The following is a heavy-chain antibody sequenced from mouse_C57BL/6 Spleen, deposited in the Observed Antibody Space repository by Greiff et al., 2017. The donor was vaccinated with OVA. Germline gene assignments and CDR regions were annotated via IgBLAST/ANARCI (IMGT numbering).Heavy chain of an antibody. J-gene: IGHJ2*01. V-gene: IGHV1-80*01. CDR3: ARFITTVGRDY. CDR2: IYPGDGDT. D-gene: IGHD1-1*01. Sequence: QVQLQQSGAELVKPGASVKISCKASGYAFSSYWINWVKQRPGKGLEWIGQIYPGDGDTNYNGKFKGKATLTADKSSSTAYMQLSSLTSEDSAVYFCARFITTVGRDYWGQGTTLTVSS. CDR1: GYAFSSYW.